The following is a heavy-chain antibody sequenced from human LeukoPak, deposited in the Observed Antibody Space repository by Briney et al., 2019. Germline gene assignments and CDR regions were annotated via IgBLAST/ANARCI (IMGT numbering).Heavy chain of an antibody. Sequence: GGSLRLSCAASGFIVSSNYMSWVRQAPGKGLEWVSAISGSGGSTYYADSVKGRFTISRDNSKNTLYLQMNSLRAEDTAVYYCAKDSFYQAYYFDYWGQGTLVTVSS. V-gene: IGHV3-23*01. J-gene: IGHJ4*02. CDR1: GFIVSSNY. CDR3: AKDSFYQAYYFDY. D-gene: IGHD3-16*02. CDR2: ISGSGGST.